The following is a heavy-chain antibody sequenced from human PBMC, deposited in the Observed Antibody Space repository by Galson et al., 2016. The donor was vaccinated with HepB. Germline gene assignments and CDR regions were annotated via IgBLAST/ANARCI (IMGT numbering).Heavy chain of an antibody. D-gene: IGHD2-21*01. V-gene: IGHV3-53*01. CDR2: IYPGGST. CDR1: GFKVSSNY. J-gene: IGHJ4*02. CDR3: AGDWGCDTDIYSL. Sequence: SLRLSCAASGFKVSSNYMSWVRKAPGKGLEWVSVIYPGGSTYYADSVKGRVTVTRDTSKNTIYLQMKNVRAEDTAVYYVAGDWGCDTDIYSLWGQGTLVTGSS.